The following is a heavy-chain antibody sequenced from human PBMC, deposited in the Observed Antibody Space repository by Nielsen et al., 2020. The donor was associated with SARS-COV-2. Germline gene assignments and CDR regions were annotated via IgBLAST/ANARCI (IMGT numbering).Heavy chain of an antibody. CDR3: AGAQGRGDYYGMDV. J-gene: IGHJ6*02. Sequence: GGSLRLSCVVSGFNFRGYWMTWVRQAPGKGLEWVGNIKLDGSEKYYVDSVKGRFTISRDNARNTLYLQMNSLRAEDTAVYYCAGAQGRGDYYGMDVWGQGTTVTVSS. V-gene: IGHV3-7*01. CDR1: GFNFRGYW. D-gene: IGHD3-10*01. CDR2: IKLDGSEK.